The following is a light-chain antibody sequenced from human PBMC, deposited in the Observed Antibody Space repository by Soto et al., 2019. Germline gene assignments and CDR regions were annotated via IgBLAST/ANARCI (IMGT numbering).Light chain of an antibody. CDR3: QQYGSSPPYT. Sequence: EIVLTQSPGTLSLSPGERATLSCRASHSVTSRYLAWYQQKPGQAPRLLIYGAYSRATGIPDRFSGSGSGTDFTLTISRLEPEDSAVYYCQQYGSSPPYTFGQGTKLEIK. J-gene: IGKJ2*01. CDR1: HSVTSRY. V-gene: IGKV3-20*01. CDR2: GAY.